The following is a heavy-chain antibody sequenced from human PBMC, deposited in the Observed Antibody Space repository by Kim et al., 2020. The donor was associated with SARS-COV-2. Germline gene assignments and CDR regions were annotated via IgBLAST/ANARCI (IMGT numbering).Heavy chain of an antibody. V-gene: IGHV3-11*03. Sequence: GGSLRLSCAASGFTFSDYYMSWIRQAPGKGLEWVSYISSSSSYTNYADSVKGRFTISRDNAKNSLYLQMNSLRAEDTAVYYCAGGYYDSSGYYNFDYWGQGTLVTVSS. CDR1: GFTFSDYY. CDR2: ISSSSSYT. J-gene: IGHJ4*02. D-gene: IGHD3-22*01. CDR3: AGGYYDSSGYYNFDY.